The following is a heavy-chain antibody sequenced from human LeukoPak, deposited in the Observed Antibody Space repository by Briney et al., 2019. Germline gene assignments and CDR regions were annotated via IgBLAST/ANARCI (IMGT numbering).Heavy chain of an antibody. CDR2: ISSSSSYI. V-gene: IGHV3-21*01. Sequence: GGSLRLSCAASGFTFSSYSMNWVRQAPGKGPEWVSSISSSSSYIYYADSVKGRFTISRDNAKNSLYLQMNSLRAEDTAVYYCASASIAAAHFDYWGQGTLVTVSS. D-gene: IGHD6-13*01. J-gene: IGHJ4*02. CDR3: ASASIAAAHFDY. CDR1: GFTFSSYS.